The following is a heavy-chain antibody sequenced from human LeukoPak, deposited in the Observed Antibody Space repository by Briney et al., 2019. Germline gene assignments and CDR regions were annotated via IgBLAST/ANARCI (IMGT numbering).Heavy chain of an antibody. CDR1: GYTFTSYG. Sequence: ASVKVSCKASGYTFTSYGISWVRQAPGQGLEWMGWISAYNGNTNYAQKLQGRVTMTTDTSTSTAYMELRSLRSDDTAVYYCARATDYGDSPGRFDPWGQGTLVTVSS. J-gene: IGHJ5*02. D-gene: IGHD4-17*01. CDR2: ISAYNGNT. V-gene: IGHV1-18*01. CDR3: ARATDYGDSPGRFDP.